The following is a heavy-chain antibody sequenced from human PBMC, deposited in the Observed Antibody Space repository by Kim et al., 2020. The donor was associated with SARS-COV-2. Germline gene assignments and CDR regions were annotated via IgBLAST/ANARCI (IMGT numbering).Heavy chain of an antibody. V-gene: IGHV3-74*01. CDR3: ARTLGRRFDY. CDR2: INTDGNIT. J-gene: IGHJ4*02. D-gene: IGHD3-16*01. CDR1: GFTFSNYW. Sequence: GGSLRLSCAASGFTFSNYWMHWVRQLPGKGLVWVSRINTDGNITSNADSVKGRFTVSRDNAKNTLYLQMNSLRAEDTAVYYCARTLGRRFDYWGQGTMVTVSS.